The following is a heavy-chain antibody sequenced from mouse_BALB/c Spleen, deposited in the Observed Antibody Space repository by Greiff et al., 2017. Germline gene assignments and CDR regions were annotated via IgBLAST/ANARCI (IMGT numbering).Heavy chain of an antibody. V-gene: IGHV5-6-3*01. Sequence: VQLKESGGGLVQPGGSLKLSCAASGFTFSSYGMSWVRQTPDKRLELVATINSNGGSTYYPDSVKGRFTISRDNAKNTLYLQMSSLKSEDTAMYYCARGFYGNGYAMDYWGQGTSVTVSS. CDR1: GFTFSSYG. D-gene: IGHD2-1*01. CDR3: ARGFYGNGYAMDY. J-gene: IGHJ4*01. CDR2: INSNGGST.